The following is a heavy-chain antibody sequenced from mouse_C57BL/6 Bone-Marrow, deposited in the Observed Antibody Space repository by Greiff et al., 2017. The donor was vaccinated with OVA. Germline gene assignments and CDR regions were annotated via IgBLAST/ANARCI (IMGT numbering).Heavy chain of an antibody. Sequence: EVQLQQSGAELVRPGASVKLSCTASGFNIKDDYMHWVKQRPEQGLEWIGWIDPENGDTEYASKFQGKATITADPSSTTAYLQLSSLTSEDTAVYYCTTITTVVADYAMDYWGQGTSVTVSS. CDR1: GFNIKDDY. CDR3: TTITTVVADYAMDY. V-gene: IGHV14-4*01. D-gene: IGHD1-1*01. CDR2: IDPENGDT. J-gene: IGHJ4*01.